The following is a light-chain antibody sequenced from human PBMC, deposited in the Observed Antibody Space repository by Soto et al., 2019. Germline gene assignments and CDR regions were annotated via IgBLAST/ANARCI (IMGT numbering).Light chain of an antibody. J-gene: IGKJ1*01. CDR3: QQYDSYWET. V-gene: IGKV1-5*01. CDR2: DAS. CDR1: QSASTW. Sequence: DIQLTQSPSTLSASVGDRVTITCRASQSASTWLAWYQQTPGKAPKLLIYDASSLESGVPSRFSGSRSGTEFTLTITSLQPDDFATYYCQQYDSYWETFGQGTKVEIK.